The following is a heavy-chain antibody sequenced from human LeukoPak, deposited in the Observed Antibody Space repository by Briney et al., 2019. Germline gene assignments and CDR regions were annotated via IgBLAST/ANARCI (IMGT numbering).Heavy chain of an antibody. CDR2: ISAYNGNT. CDR1: GDTCTSYG. D-gene: IGHD2-2*01. V-gene: IGHV1-18*01. Sequence: ASVKVSCKASGDTCTSYGISWVRQAPGQGLEWMGWISAYNGNTNYAQKLQGRVTMTTDTSTSTAYMELRSLISDDTAVYYCARVGRPAATFDYWGQGTLVTVSS. CDR3: ARVGRPAATFDY. J-gene: IGHJ4*02.